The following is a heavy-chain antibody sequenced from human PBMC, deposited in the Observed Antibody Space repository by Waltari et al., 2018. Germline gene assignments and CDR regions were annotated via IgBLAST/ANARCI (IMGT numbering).Heavy chain of an antibody. J-gene: IGHJ4*02. CDR2: ISGSGDHT. Sequence: EVQLLESGGALAQPGGSLRLSCAASGFTFSDYGMTWVHQAPGKGLEWVSGISGSGDHTYSAAPVRGRFTISRDNSKNILYLQMSSLTADDTAVYYCAKSSGATQVPRPHDSWGQGSLVTVSS. CDR1: GFTFSDYG. D-gene: IGHD1-26*01. CDR3: AKSSGATQVPRPHDS. V-gene: IGHV3-23*01.